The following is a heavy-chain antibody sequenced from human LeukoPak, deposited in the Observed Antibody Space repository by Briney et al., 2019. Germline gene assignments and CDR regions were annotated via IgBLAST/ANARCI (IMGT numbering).Heavy chain of an antibody. CDR2: ISSSSSYI. D-gene: IGHD3-10*01. CDR1: GFTFSSYS. J-gene: IGHJ4*02. CDR3: AREAGSPLGSDY. Sequence: GGSLRLSCAASGFTFSSYSMNWVRQAPGKGLEWVSSISSSSSYIYYADSVKGRFTISRDNAKNSLYLQMNSLRAEDTAVYYCAREAGSPLGSDYWGQGTLVTVSS. V-gene: IGHV3-21*01.